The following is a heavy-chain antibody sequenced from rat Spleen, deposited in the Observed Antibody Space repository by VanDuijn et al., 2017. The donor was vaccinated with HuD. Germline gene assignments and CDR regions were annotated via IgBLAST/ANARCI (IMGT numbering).Heavy chain of an antibody. D-gene: IGHD5-1*01. J-gene: IGHJ2*01. V-gene: IGHV5-31*01. Sequence: EVQLVESGGGLVQPGRSLKLSCVASGFTFNKSWMTWIRQAPGKGLEWIASINDNGGSTFYPDSVKDRFTISRDNAKSTLYLQMNSLRSEDTATYDCSRGDGSWDYWGQGVMVTVSS. CDR1: GFTFNKSW. CDR2: INDNGGST. CDR3: SRGDGSWDY.